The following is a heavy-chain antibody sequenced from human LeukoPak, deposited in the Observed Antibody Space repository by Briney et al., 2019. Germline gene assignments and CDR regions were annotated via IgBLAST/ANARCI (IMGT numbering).Heavy chain of an antibody. J-gene: IGHJ6*03. CDR1: GYTFTSYD. CDR3: ARGGSYYDFWSGYYYYYMDV. D-gene: IGHD3-3*01. Sequence: ASVKVSCKASGYTFTSYDINWVRQATGQGLEWMGWMNPNSGNTGYAQKFQGRVTITRNTSISTAYMELSSLRSEDTAVYYCARGGSYYDFWSGYYYYYMDVWGKGTTVTVSS. V-gene: IGHV1-8*03. CDR2: MNPNSGNT.